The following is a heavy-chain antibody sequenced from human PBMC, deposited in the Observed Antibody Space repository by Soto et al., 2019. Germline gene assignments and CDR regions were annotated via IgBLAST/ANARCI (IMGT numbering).Heavy chain of an antibody. Sequence: AQLSESGGGLVQPGGSLRLSCAASGFTFSIYAMSWVRQAPGKGLEWVSGIGGDGSDTNYADSVKGRFIISRDNSXXXXSLQMNGLRVEDTAVYFCAKDRMNHNSVWDPFDIWGQGTMVTVSS. D-gene: IGHD2-15*01. CDR3: AKDRMNHNSVWDPFDI. J-gene: IGHJ3*02. CDR2: IGGDGSDT. V-gene: IGHV3-23*01. CDR1: GFTFSIYA.